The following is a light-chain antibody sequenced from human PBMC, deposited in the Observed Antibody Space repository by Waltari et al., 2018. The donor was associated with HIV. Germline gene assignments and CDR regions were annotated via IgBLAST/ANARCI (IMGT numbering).Light chain of an antibody. CDR1: SSAVGSYNL. Sequence: QSALTQPASVSGSPGQSITISCTGTSSAVGSYNLVSWYQQHPGKAPKLMIYEVSKRPSGVSNRFSGSKSGNTASLTISGLQAEDEADYYCCSYAGSSTPYVFGTGTKVTVL. CDR2: EVS. J-gene: IGLJ1*01. CDR3: CSYAGSSTPYV. V-gene: IGLV2-23*02.